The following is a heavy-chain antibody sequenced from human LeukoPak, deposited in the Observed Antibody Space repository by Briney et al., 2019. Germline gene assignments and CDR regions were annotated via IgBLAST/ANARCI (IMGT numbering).Heavy chain of an antibody. D-gene: IGHD3-10*01. J-gene: IGHJ3*02. V-gene: IGHV3-23*01. CDR3: AKDLEVLWFGDPTDASDI. CDR1: GFTFSDYP. CDR2: ITGSGDSS. Sequence: GGSLRLSCAASGFTFSDYPMKWVRQAPGKGLEWVSVITGSGDSSFYGVSVKGRFTISRDNSKHTLYLQMTSLTVEDTAVYYCAKDLEVLWFGDPTDASDIWGQGTMVTVAS.